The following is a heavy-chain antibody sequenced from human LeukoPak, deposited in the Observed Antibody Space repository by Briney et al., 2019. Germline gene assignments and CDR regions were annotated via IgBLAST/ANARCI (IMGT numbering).Heavy chain of an antibody. D-gene: IGHD5-12*01. CDR1: GFTFSSYG. J-gene: IGHJ4*02. V-gene: IGHV3-30*03. CDR3: ARDSGYDSDY. Sequence: GGSLRLSCAASGFTFSSYGMHWVRQAPGKGLEWVAVISYDGSSKYYADSVKGRFTISRDNSKDTLYLQMNSLRAEDTAVYYCARDSGYDSDYWGQGTLVTVSS. CDR2: ISYDGSSK.